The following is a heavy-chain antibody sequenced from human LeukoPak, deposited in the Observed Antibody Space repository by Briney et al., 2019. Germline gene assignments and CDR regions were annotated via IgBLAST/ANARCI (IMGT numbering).Heavy chain of an antibody. CDR1: GFTFSSYW. CDR3: ARGRQPDQGITAY. CDR2: INSDMSST. J-gene: IGHJ4*02. V-gene: IGHV3-74*01. D-gene: IGHD1-20*01. Sequence: GGSLRLSCAASGFTFSSYWMHWVRQAPGKGLVWVSRINSDMSSTTYADSVKGRFTISRDNAKNTLYLQMNSLRAEDTAVYYCARGRQPDQGITAYWGQGILVTVSS.